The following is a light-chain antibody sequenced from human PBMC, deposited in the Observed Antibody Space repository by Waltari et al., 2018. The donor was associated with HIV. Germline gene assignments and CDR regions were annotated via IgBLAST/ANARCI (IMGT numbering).Light chain of an antibody. CDR1: NSNIGHTY. CDR3: GTWDRSLSAGV. J-gene: IGLJ2*01. CDR2: ESD. V-gene: IGLV1-51*01. Sequence: QSVLTQPPSVSAAPGPRVTTSRPGSNSNIGHTYVAWYQKLPGTAPKLLIYESDVRPAGSPGRCAGSKSGTSATLAITGRQTGGEADYHCGTWDRSLSAGVFGGGTKLAVL.